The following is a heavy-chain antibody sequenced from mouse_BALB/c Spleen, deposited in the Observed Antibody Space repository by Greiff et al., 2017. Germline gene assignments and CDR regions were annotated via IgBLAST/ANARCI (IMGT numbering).Heavy chain of an antibody. Sequence: EVMLVESGGGLVKPGGSLKLSCAASGFTFSSYTMSWVRQTPEKRLEWVATISSGGSYTYYPDSVKGRFTISRDNAKNTLYLQMSSLKSEDTAMYYCTRDVDYGSSGAMDYWGQGTSVTVSS. CDR2: ISSGGSYT. CDR1: GFTFSSYT. J-gene: IGHJ4*01. V-gene: IGHV5-6-4*01. CDR3: TRDVDYGSSGAMDY. D-gene: IGHD1-1*01.